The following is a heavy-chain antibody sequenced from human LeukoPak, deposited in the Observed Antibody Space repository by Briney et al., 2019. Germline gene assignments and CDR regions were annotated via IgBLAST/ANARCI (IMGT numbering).Heavy chain of an antibody. CDR2: ISGSVSST. CDR1: GFTFSTYA. CDR3: AKVGVTPPAFDY. V-gene: IGHV3-23*01. J-gene: IGHJ4*02. D-gene: IGHD2-15*01. Sequence: GGSLRLSCAASGFTFSTYAMSWVRQAPGKGLEWVSAISGSVSSTYYADSVKGRLTISRDNSKNTLYLQMNSLRAEDTAVYYCAKVGVTPPAFDYWGQGTLVTVSS.